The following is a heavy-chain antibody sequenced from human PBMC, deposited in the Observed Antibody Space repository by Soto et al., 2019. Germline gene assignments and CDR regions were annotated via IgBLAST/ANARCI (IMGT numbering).Heavy chain of an antibody. CDR2: ISYDGSNK. V-gene: IGHV3-30-3*01. J-gene: IGHJ4*02. CDR3: ARDAGGDIVLMVYAIPTGSLVDY. Sequence: PGGSLRLSCAASGFTFSSYAMHWVRQAPGKGLEWVAVISYDGSNKYYADSVKGRFTISRDNSKNTLYLQMNSLRAEDTAVYYCARDAGGDIVLMVYAIPTGSLVDYWGQGTLVTVSS. D-gene: IGHD2-8*01. CDR1: GFTFSSYA.